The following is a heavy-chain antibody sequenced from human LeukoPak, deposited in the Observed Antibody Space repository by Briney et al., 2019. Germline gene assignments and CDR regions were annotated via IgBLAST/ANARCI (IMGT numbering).Heavy chain of an antibody. Sequence: GGSLRLSCAASGFTFNNYCMSWVRQAPGKGLQWVANIKQDGSQKFYVDSVKGRFTISRDNTKNSLYLQMNSLRAEDTDMYYCARGDFSDYGDYVDAFDVWGQGTMVTVSS. CDR1: GFTFNNYC. D-gene: IGHD4-17*01. CDR2: IKQDGSQK. V-gene: IGHV3-7*01. J-gene: IGHJ3*01. CDR3: ARGDFSDYGDYVDAFDV.